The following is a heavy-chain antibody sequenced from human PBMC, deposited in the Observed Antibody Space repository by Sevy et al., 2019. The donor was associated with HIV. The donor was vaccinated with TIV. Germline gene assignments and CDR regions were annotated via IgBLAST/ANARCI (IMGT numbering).Heavy chain of an antibody. D-gene: IGHD2-2*01. J-gene: IGHJ6*02. CDR2: IYYSGST. CDR3: AGGGCSSTSCYSDDYYYYYGMDV. Sequence: SETLSLTCTVSGGSISSYYWSWIRQPPGKGLEWIGYIYYSGSTNYNPSLRSRVTISVDTSKIQFSLKLSSVTAADTAVYYCAGGGCSSTSCYSDDYYYYYGMDVWGQGTTVTVSS. V-gene: IGHV4-59*01. CDR1: GGSISSYY.